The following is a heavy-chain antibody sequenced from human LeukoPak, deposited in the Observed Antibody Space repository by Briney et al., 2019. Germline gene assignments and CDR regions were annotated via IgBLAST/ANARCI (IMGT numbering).Heavy chain of an antibody. D-gene: IGHD3-10*01. CDR3: ARHKGNYYGSGSYYNDN. V-gene: IGHV4-39*01. CDR2: IYYSGST. Sequence: PSETLSLTCTVSGGSISSSSYYWGWIRQPPGKGLEWIGSIYYSGSTYYNPSLRSRVTISADTSKNQLSLKLSSVTAADTAVYYCARHKGNYYGSGSYYNDNWGQGILVTVSS. CDR1: GGSISSSSYY. J-gene: IGHJ4*02.